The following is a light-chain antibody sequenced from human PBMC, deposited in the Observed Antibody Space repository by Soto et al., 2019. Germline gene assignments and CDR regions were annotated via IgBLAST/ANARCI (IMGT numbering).Light chain of an antibody. CDR1: TGAVTSGYY. J-gene: IGLJ1*01. V-gene: IGLV7-43*01. CDR3: LLYDGGARV. Sequence: QAVVTQEPSLTVSPGGTVTLTCASSTGAVTSGYYPNWFQQKPGQAPRALIYSTSNKHPWTPARFSGSLLGGKAALTLSGVQPEDEAEYYCLLYDGGARVFGTGTKLTVL. CDR2: STS.